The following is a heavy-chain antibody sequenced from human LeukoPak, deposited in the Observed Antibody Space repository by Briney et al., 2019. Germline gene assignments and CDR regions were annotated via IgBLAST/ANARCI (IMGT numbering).Heavy chain of an antibody. CDR1: GFTFSSYA. CDR2: ISSNGGST. Sequence: GGSLRLSCAASGFTFSSYAMHRVRQAPGKGLEYVSAISSNGGSTYYANSVKGRFTISRDNSKNTLYLQMGSLRAEDMAVYYCARVGVNPDDAFDIWGQGTMVTVSS. CDR3: ARVGVNPDDAFDI. V-gene: IGHV3-64*01. J-gene: IGHJ3*02.